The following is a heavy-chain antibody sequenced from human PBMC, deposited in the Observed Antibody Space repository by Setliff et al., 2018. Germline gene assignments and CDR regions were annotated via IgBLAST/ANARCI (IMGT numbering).Heavy chain of an antibody. J-gene: IGHJ4*02. CDR3: ARYRNYFDSSGQTQYYFDY. Sequence: ASETLSLTCTVSGDSISRYYWSWIRQPPGKGLEWIGYIQNGGNTKYNPSLGSRITMSVDTSKNQFSLKLSSVTAADTAVYYCARYRNYFDSSGQTQYYFDYWGQGTLVTVSS. D-gene: IGHD3-22*01. V-gene: IGHV4-59*01. CDR1: GDSISRYY. CDR2: IQNGGNT.